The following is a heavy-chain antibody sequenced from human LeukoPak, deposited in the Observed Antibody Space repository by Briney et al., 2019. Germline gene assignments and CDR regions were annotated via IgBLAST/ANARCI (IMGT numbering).Heavy chain of an antibody. CDR1: GGSISSYY. Sequence: SETLSLTCTASGGSISSYYWSWIRQPPGKGLEWIGYIYTSGSTNYNPSLKSRVTISVDTSKNQFSLKLSSVTAADTAVYYCARQLTRGTSRWFDPWGQGTLVTVSS. CDR3: ARQLTRGTSRWFDP. D-gene: IGHD2-2*01. J-gene: IGHJ5*02. CDR2: IYTSGST. V-gene: IGHV4-4*09.